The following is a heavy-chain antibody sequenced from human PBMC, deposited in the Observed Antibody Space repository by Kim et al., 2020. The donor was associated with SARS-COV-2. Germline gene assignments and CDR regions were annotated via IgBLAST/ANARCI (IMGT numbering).Heavy chain of an antibody. D-gene: IGHD6-13*01. CDR3: ARGRGYSSSWYVYSDYYGMDV. CDR2: IYYSGST. CDR1: GGSISSSSYY. V-gene: IGHV4-39*01. J-gene: IGHJ6*02. Sequence: SETLSLTCTVSGGSISSSSYYWGWIRQPPGKGLEWIGSIYYSGSTYYNPSLKSRVTISVDTSKNQFSLKLSSVTAADTAVYYCARGRGYSSSWYVYSDYYGMDVWGQGTTVTVSS.